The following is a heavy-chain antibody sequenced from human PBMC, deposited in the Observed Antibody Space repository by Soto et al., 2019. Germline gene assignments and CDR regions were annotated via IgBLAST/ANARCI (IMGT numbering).Heavy chain of an antibody. D-gene: IGHD3-3*01. Sequence: PSETLSLTCAVYVGSFSGYYWSWIRQPPGKGLEWIGEINHSGSTNYNPSLKSRVTISVDTSKNQFSLKLSSVTAADTAVYYCARGRPLKAGDFWSGPIHYYYYGMDVWGQGTTVTVSS. CDR2: INHSGST. CDR3: ARGRPLKAGDFWSGPIHYYYYGMDV. J-gene: IGHJ6*02. CDR1: VGSFSGYY. V-gene: IGHV4-34*01.